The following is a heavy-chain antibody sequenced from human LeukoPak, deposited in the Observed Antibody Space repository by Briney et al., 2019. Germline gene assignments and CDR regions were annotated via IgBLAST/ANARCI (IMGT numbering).Heavy chain of an antibody. CDR2: ISYDGSNK. D-gene: IGHD6-19*01. CDR1: GFTFSSYA. CDR3: AKDHVAVVGAFDC. V-gene: IGHV3-30*04. Sequence: GRSLRLSCAASGFTFSSYAMHWVRQAPGKGLEWVAVISYDGSNKYCADSVKGRFTISRDNSKNTLYLQMNSLRAEDTAVYYCAKDHVAVVGAFDCWGQGTLVTVSS. J-gene: IGHJ4*02.